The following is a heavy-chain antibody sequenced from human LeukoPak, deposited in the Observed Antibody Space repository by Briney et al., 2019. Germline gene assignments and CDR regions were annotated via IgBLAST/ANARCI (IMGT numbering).Heavy chain of an antibody. CDR1: GFTFSSYG. Sequence: PGASLRLSCAASGFTFSSYGMSWVRQAPGKGLEWASAISGSGAKTFYADSVKGRFTISRDNSKNTLYLQMNSLRAEDTAVYYCAKDHGDYSFDYWGQGTLVTVSS. J-gene: IGHJ4*02. D-gene: IGHD4-17*01. V-gene: IGHV3-23*01. CDR2: ISGSGAKT. CDR3: AKDHGDYSFDY.